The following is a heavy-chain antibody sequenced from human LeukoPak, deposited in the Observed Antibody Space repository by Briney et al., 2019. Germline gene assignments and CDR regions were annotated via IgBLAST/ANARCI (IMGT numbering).Heavy chain of an antibody. J-gene: IGHJ4*02. D-gene: IGHD3-10*01. CDR2: ISYDGRNK. CDR3: AKDAHTMVRGVLDY. CDR1: GFTFSSYG. Sequence: PGGSLRLSCAASGFTFSSYGMHWVRQAPGKGLEWVAVISYDGRNKYYADSVKGRFTISRDNSKNTLYLQMNSLRAEDTAVYYCAKDAHTMVRGVLDYWGQGTLVTVSS. V-gene: IGHV3-30*18.